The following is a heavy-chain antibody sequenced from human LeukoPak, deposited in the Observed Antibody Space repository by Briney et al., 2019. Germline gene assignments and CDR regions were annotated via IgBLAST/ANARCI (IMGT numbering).Heavy chain of an antibody. D-gene: IGHD2-2*01. CDR1: GFTFSSYA. J-gene: IGHJ5*02. Sequence: GGSLRLSCAASGFTFSSYAMHWVRQAPGKGLEWVAVISYDGSNKYYADSVKGRFIISRDNSKNTLYLQMNSLRAEDTAVYYCARDHELGCSSTSCYGWFDPWGQGTLVTVSS. CDR2: ISYDGSNK. CDR3: ARDHELGCSSTSCYGWFDP. V-gene: IGHV3-30*04.